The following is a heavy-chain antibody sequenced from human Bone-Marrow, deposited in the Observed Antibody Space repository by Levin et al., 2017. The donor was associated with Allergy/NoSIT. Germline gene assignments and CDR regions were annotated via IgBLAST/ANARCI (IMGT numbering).Heavy chain of an antibody. Sequence: GGSLRLSCAASGFTFDDYAMHWVRQAPGKGLEWVSGISWNSGSIGYADSVKGRFTISRDNAKNSLYLQMNSLRAEDTALYYCAKSGPVAVLFDYWGQGTLVTVSS. CDR3: AKSGPVAVLFDY. J-gene: IGHJ4*02. D-gene: IGHD6-19*01. CDR2: ISWNSGSI. V-gene: IGHV3-9*01. CDR1: GFTFDDYA.